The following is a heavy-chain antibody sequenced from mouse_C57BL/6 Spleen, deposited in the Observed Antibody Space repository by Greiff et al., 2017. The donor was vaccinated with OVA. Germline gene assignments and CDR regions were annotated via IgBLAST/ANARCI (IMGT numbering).Heavy chain of an antibody. J-gene: IGHJ2*01. CDR1: GYTFTDYN. CDR2: INPNNGGT. CDR3: AIYYYGSSYPHSDY. D-gene: IGHD1-1*01. V-gene: IGHV1-18*01. Sequence: EVQLQQSGPELVKPGASVKIPCKASGYTFTDYNMDWVKQSHGKSLEWIGDINPNNGGTIYNQKFKGKATLTVDKSSSTAYMELRSLTSEDTAVYYCAIYYYGSSYPHSDYWGQGTTLTVSS.